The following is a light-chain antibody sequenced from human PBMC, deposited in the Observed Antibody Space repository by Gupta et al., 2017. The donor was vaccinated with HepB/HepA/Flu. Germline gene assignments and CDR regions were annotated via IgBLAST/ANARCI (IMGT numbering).Light chain of an antibody. J-gene: IGLJ2*01. V-gene: IGLV1-40*01. CDR2: GDR. Sequence: QSVLTQPPSVSGAPGQRVTISCTGNSSNIGADYDVHWYQQLPGTAPKVLIEGDRIRPSGVTDRVSGSPAGNSDSRPVTGLKPEDEAEYYGQYFGRSLSAFVFGGGTKLTVL. CDR3: QYFGRSLSAFV. CDR1: SSNIGADYD.